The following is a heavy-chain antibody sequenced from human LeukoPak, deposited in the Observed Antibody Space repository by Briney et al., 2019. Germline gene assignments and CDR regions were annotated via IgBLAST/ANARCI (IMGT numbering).Heavy chain of an antibody. V-gene: IGHV3-7*01. J-gene: IGHJ5*02. CDR2: IGKDGTGN. D-gene: IGHD3/OR15-3a*01. CDR1: GFSLCWHW. Sequence: GGSPRLSRAASGFSLCWHWMSWVRQAPGKGLGWVANIGKDGTGNHYVDSVEGRFTISRDNAKNSLYLQMSSLRVDDTAVYYCARDLDYYATDQWGQGTLVTVSS. CDR3: ARDLDYYATDQ.